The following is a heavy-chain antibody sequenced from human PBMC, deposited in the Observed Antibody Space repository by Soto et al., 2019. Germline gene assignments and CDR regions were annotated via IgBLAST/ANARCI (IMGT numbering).Heavy chain of an antibody. D-gene: IGHD3-10*01. V-gene: IGHV3-7*01. CDR2: IKPDGSDQ. CDR1: GFTFSSLW. CDR3: TRAGGSYYFDF. Sequence: EVQLVESGGGLVLPGGSLRLSCAASGFTFSSLWMSWVRQAPGKGLEWVANIKPDGSDQYYVDSVKGRFTISRDNARNSLYLQMNSLRGADTAVYYCTRAGGSYYFDFWGQGTLVTVSA. J-gene: IGHJ4*02.